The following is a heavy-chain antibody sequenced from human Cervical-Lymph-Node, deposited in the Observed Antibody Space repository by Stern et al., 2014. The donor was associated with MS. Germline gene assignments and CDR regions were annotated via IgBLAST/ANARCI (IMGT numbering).Heavy chain of an antibody. CDR1: GVTVSRDY. J-gene: IGHJ4*02. Sequence: EVQLEESGGGVIQPGGSLRLSWTASGVTVSRDYMTWVRQAPGKGLEWVSLITTVGSSFYTDSVKGRFTISRDDSKNTVYLHMTSLRAEDTAMYYCARDTSSPERSDWWGQGTLVTVSS. CDR3: ARDTSSPERSDW. D-gene: IGHD1-1*01. CDR2: ITTVGSS. V-gene: IGHV3-53*01.